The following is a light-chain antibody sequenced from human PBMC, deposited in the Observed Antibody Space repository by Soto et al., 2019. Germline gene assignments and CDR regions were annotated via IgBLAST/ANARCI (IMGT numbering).Light chain of an antibody. CDR1: SSDVGGYNY. J-gene: IGLJ1*01. CDR2: DVS. Sequence: QSALTQPASVSGSPGQSIPISCTGTSSDVGGYNYVSWYQHHPGKAPKLIIYDVSNRPSGVSIRFSGSKSDNTASLTISGLQPEDEADYHCSSYTTSNTRQIVFGTGTKVTVL. CDR3: SSYTTSNTRQIV. V-gene: IGLV2-14*03.